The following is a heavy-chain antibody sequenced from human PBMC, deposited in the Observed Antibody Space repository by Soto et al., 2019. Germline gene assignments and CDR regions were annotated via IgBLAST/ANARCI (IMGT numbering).Heavy chain of an antibody. CDR3: AREWATNDYYYYYGMDV. CDR2: ISYDGSNK. D-gene: IGHD5-12*01. J-gene: IGHJ6*02. Sequence: QVQLVESGGGVVQPGRSLRLSCAASGFTFSSYAMHWVRQAPGKGLEWVAVISYDGSNKYYADSVKGRFTISRDNSKNRXYLQMNSLRAEDTAVYYCAREWATNDYYYYYGMDVWGQGTTVTVSS. CDR1: GFTFSSYA. V-gene: IGHV3-30-3*01.